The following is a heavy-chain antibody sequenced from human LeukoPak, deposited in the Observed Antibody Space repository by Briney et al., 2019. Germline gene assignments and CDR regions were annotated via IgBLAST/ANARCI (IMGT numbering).Heavy chain of an antibody. CDR1: GFTFSDYY. D-gene: IGHD6-19*01. Sequence: PGGSLRLSCAASGFTFSDYYMSWIRQAPGKGLEWVSYISSSGRTIYYADSVKGRFTISRDNAKNSLYLQMNNLRAEDTAVYYCARAGSGWYHYCYYMDVWGKGTTVTISS. CDR2: ISSSGRTI. J-gene: IGHJ6*03. CDR3: ARAGSGWYHYCYYMDV. V-gene: IGHV3-11*01.